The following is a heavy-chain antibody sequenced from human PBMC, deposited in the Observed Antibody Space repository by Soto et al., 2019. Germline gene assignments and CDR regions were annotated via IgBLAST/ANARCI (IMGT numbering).Heavy chain of an antibody. CDR3: ARGSYYYDTSGYFDSDYYYGMDV. D-gene: IGHD3-22*01. V-gene: IGHV1-69*01. J-gene: IGHJ6*02. Sequence: QVQLVQSGAEVKKPGSSVKVSCKASGGTFSSYAISWVRQAPGQGLEWMGGIIPILGTANYAQKFQGRVTLTADESTSTAYMELSSLRSEATAVYYCARGSYYYDTSGYFDSDYYYGMDVWGQGTTVTVSS. CDR1: GGTFSSYA. CDR2: IIPILGTA.